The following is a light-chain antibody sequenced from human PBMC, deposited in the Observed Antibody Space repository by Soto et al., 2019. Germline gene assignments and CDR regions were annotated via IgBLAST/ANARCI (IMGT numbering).Light chain of an antibody. CDR3: QQANSFPIT. CDR1: QSLVYSDGNTY. Sequence: DVVMTQSPLSLPVTLGQPASISCRSSQSLVYSDGNTYLNWFQQRPGQSPRRLIYKVSNRDSGVPDRFSGSGSGTDFTLTISSLQTEDFATYFCQQANSFPITFGQGTRLEIK. V-gene: IGKV2-30*01. J-gene: IGKJ5*01. CDR2: KVS.